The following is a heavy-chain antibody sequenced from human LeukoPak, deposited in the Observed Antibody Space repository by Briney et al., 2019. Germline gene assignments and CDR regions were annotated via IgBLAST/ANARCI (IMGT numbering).Heavy chain of an antibody. D-gene: IGHD4-17*01. CDR1: GGSISSYY. Sequence: SETLSLTCTVSGGSISSYYWSWIRQPAGKGLEWIGRIYTSGSTNYNPSLKSRVTMSVDASNNQFSLKLSSVTAADTAVYYCASEGNTVTTNYYYYYMDVWGKGTTVTVSS. CDR3: ASEGNTVTTNYYYYYMDV. CDR2: IYTSGST. V-gene: IGHV4-4*07. J-gene: IGHJ6*03.